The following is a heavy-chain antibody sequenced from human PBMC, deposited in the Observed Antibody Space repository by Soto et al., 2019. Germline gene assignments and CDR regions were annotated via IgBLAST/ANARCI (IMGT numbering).Heavy chain of an antibody. CDR3: AKDRGYSCYEVWYFDL. Sequence: QVQLVESGGGVVQPGRSLRLSCAASGFTFSTCGMHWVRQAPGKGLEWVALTSYHGNKEYYADSVKGRFTISRDNSKNTLYLQMNSLRAEDTAVYYCAKDRGYSCYEVWYFDLWGRGTLVTVSS. CDR1: GFTFSTCG. V-gene: IGHV3-30*18. D-gene: IGHD5-12*01. J-gene: IGHJ2*01. CDR2: TSYHGNKE.